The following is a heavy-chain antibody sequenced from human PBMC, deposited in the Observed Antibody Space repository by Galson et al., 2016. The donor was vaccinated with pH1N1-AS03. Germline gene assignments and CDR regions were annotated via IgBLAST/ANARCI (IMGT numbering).Heavy chain of an antibody. J-gene: IGHJ6*02. CDR3: ARGKEGYFYGMDV. Sequence: SLRLSCAGAGFTFSSHDMYWVRQPPGKGLEWVSASGTAGDTYYAGSVKGRFTISRENAKNSLYLHMNSLRAGDTAVYYCARGKEGYFYGMDVWGQGTTVTVSS. V-gene: IGHV3-13*01. CDR1: GFTFSSHD. D-gene: IGHD3-10*01. CDR2: SGTAGDT.